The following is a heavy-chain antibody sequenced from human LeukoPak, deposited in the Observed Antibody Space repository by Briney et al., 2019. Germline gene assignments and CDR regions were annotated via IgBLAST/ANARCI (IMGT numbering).Heavy chain of an antibody. J-gene: IGHJ6*02. D-gene: IGHD5-18*01. CDR1: GGSISSYY. V-gene: IGHV4-59*01. CDR2: IYYSGST. CDR3: ARQRGYSYAHTYGMDV. Sequence: SETLSLTCTVSGGSISSYYWSWLRQPPGKGLEWIGYIYYSGSTNYNPSLKGRVTISVDTSKNQFSLKLSSVTAEDTAVYYCARQRGYSYAHTYGMDVWGQGTTVTVSS.